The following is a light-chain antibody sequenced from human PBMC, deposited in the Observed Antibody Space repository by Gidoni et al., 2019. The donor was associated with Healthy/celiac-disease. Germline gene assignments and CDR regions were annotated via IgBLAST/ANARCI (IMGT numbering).Light chain of an antibody. V-gene: IGKV3-20*01. CDR2: GAS. J-gene: IGKJ1*01. CDR1: QSVSSSD. Sequence: IVLTYSPGTLSLSPGERATLSCRTSQSVSSSDLAWYQQQHGQATRLLIDGASSRSPGIPERCSCSGSGTDFTLTISRLEPEDFAVYYCQPYGSSPWTFGQGTKVEIK. CDR3: QPYGSSPWT.